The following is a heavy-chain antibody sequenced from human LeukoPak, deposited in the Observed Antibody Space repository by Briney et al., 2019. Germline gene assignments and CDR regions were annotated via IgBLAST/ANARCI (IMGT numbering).Heavy chain of an antibody. J-gene: IGHJ4*02. V-gene: IGHV3-48*01. CDR3: ARGRPVDC. CDR1: GFTFSTHN. CDR2: ISSSSSTI. Sequence: GGSLRLSCAASGFTFSTHNMSWVRQAPGKGLEWVSYISSSSSTIYYADSVKGRFTISRDNAKNSLYLQMNSLRAEDTAVYYCARGRPVDCWGQGTLVTVSS.